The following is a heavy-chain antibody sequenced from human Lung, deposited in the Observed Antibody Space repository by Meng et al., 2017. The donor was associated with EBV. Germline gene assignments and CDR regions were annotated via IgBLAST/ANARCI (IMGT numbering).Heavy chain of an antibody. CDR1: GYTFASYG. J-gene: IGHJ4*02. Sequence: HGHLLQSGAEVKKPGASVRVSCEASGYTFASYGISWLRQAPGQGLEWMGWFVNNVDTYSAQKFQGRVTMTTDTHTSTAFMELRSLRSDDTAVYYCARGTPGRSYSDYWGQGTLVTVSS. CDR2: FVNNVDT. V-gene: IGHV1-18*01. D-gene: IGHD3-10*01. CDR3: ARGTPGRSYSDY.